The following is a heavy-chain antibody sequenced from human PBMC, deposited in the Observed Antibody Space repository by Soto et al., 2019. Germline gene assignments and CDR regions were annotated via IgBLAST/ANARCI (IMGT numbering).Heavy chain of an antibody. J-gene: IGHJ4*02. Sequence: XGSLRLSCAAAGFTFRTHWMHWVRPAPGKGLVWVSHINSDGSSTSYADSVKGRFTISRDNAKNTLYLQMNSLRAEDPAVYYCARDRGSGWDHFDYWGQGTLVTVSS. CDR1: GFTFRTHW. CDR2: INSDGSST. V-gene: IGHV3-74*01. D-gene: IGHD6-19*01. CDR3: ARDRGSGWDHFDY.